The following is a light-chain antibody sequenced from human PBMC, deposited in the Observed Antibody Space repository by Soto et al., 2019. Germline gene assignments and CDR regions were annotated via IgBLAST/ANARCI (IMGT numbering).Light chain of an antibody. V-gene: IGKV1-39*01. CDR2: AAS. CDR3: QQSYSTPQNT. CDR1: QRISSY. J-gene: IGKJ2*01. Sequence: DIQMTQSPSSLSASVGDRVTITCRASQRISSYLNWYQQKPGKAPKLLIYAASSLQSGVPSRFSGRVSGTDFTLTISSLQPEDFATYYCQQSYSTPQNTFGQGTKLEIK.